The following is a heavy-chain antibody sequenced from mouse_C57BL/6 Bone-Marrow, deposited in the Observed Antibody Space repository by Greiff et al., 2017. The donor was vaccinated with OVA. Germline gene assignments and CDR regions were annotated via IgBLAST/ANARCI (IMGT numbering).Heavy chain of an antibody. CDR3: ARHNWGFDY. D-gene: IGHD4-1*01. J-gene: IGHJ2*01. CDR1: GFTFSSYG. CDR2: ISSGGSYT. V-gene: IGHV5-6*01. Sequence: VQLKESGGGLVKPGGSLKLSCAASGFTFSSYGMSWVRQTPDKRLEWVATISSGGSYTYYPDSVKGRFTISRDNAKNTLYLQMSSLKSEDTAMYYCARHNWGFDYWGQGTTLTVSS.